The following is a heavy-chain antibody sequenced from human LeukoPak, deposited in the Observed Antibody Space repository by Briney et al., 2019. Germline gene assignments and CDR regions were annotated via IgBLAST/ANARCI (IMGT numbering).Heavy chain of an antibody. V-gene: IGHV3-7*01. CDR1: GFTFSRYW. J-gene: IGHJ5*01. D-gene: IGHD4-17*01. CDR2: IKQDGSEK. Sequence: PGGSLRLSCAVSGFTFSRYWMTWVRQAPGGGLEWVANIKQDGSEKNYVDSVKGRFTISRDNAKISLYLQMNSLRGDDTAVYYCARASTVATGWLDSWGQGTLVTVSP. CDR3: ARASTVATGWLDS.